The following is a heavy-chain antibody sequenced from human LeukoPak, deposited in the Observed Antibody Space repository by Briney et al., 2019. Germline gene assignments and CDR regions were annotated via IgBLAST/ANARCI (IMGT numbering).Heavy chain of an antibody. Sequence: GASVKVSCKASGNTFTGYYMHWVRQAPGQGLEWMGWINPNSGGTDYAQKFQGRVTMTRDTSISTAYMELSNLRSDDTAVYYCARGGYCTSSTCFVLAADFDYWGQGTLVTVSS. CDR3: ARGGYCTSSTCFVLAADFDY. CDR2: INPNSGGT. CDR1: GNTFTGYY. J-gene: IGHJ4*02. D-gene: IGHD2-2*01. V-gene: IGHV1-2*02.